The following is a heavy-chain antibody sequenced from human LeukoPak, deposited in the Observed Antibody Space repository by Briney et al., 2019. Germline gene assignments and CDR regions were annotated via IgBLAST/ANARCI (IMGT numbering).Heavy chain of an antibody. Sequence: PSETLSLACTVAGGSMGSYFWSWIRQPAGKGLEWIGEIYHSGSTNYNPSLKSRVTISVENSKTQFSLKLNALTAADTAWYYVVSDQGGIDPWGQGTLVGVSS. CDR1: GGSMGSYF. V-gene: IGHV4-59*12. J-gene: IGHJ5*02. CDR3: VSDQGGIDP. D-gene: IGHD1-1*01. CDR2: IYHSGST.